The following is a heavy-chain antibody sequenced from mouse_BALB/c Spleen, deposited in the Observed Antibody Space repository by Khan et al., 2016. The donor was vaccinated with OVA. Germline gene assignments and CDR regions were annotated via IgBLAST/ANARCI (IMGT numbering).Heavy chain of an antibody. CDR3: ARLAYYYGSEGFAY. J-gene: IGHJ3*01. V-gene: IGHV5-6*01. CDR2: ISSGGSYT. D-gene: IGHD1-1*01. Sequence: EVELVESGGDLVKPGGSLKLSCAASGFTFSTYGMSWVRQTPDKRLEWVATISSGGSYTYYPDSVKGRFTISRDNAKNTLYLQMSSLKSEDTAIYYCARLAYYYGSEGFAYWGQVTLVTGSA. CDR1: GFTFSTYG.